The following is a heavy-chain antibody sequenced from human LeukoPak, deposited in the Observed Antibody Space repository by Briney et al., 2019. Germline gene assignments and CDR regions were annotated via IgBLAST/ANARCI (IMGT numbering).Heavy chain of an antibody. CDR1: GFTFSTYS. D-gene: IGHD3-22*01. CDR3: AKVNYYLPYF. CDR2: IDVTTGTS. J-gene: IGHJ4*02. Sequence: PGGSLRLSCAASGFTFSTYSMSWVRQAPGKGLEWVSTIDVTTGTSYYADSVKGRFTISRDNFQNTLFLQLNNLRVDDTAVYYCAKVNYYLPYFWGQGTLVTVSS. V-gene: IGHV3-23*01.